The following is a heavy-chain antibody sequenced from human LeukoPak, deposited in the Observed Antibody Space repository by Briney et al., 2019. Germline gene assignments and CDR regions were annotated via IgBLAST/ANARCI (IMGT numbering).Heavy chain of an antibody. V-gene: IGHV4-39*07. CDR3: ARDYSIRSYIDP. J-gene: IGHJ5*02. D-gene: IGHD1-26*01. CDR1: GGSISSSSYY. Sequence: SETLSLTCTVSGGSISSSSYYWGWIRQPPGKGLEWIGSIYYSGSTYYNPSLKSRVTISADTSKNQFSLKLSSVTAADTAVYYCARDYSIRSYIDPWGQGTLVTVSS. CDR2: IYYSGST.